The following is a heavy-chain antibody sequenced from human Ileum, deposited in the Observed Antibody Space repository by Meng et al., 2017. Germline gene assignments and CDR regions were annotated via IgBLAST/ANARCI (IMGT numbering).Heavy chain of an antibody. D-gene: IGHD5-18*01. Sequence: GESLKISCAASGFTFSDYYMTWVRQAPGKGLEWVSYISSRGDYIYYADSVKGRFTISRDNSNNSVYLQMNSLRAEDTAVYYCAKYSYGYPLYYYTLDVWGQGTAVTVSS. CDR1: GFTFSDYY. CDR3: AKYSYGYPLYYYTLDV. V-gene: IGHV3-11*04. CDR2: ISSRGDYI. J-gene: IGHJ6*02.